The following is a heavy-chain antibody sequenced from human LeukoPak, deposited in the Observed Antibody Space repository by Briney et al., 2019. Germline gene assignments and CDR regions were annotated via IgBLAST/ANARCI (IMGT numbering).Heavy chain of an antibody. CDR3: AREGYGGTSDAFDI. CDR2: IKQDGSEK. Sequence: PGGSLRLSCTASGFTFSTYWMSWVRQAPGKGLEWVANIKQDGSEKKYVDSVKGRFTISRDNAKNSLYLQMNSLRAEDTAIYYCAREGYGGTSDAFDIWGQGTMVTVSS. CDR1: GFTFSTYW. J-gene: IGHJ3*02. V-gene: IGHV3-7*01. D-gene: IGHD4-23*01.